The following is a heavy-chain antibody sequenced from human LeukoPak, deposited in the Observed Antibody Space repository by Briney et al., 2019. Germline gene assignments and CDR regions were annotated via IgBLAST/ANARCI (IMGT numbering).Heavy chain of an antibody. CDR2: IIPIFGTA. J-gene: IGHJ4*02. Sequence: SVKVSCKASGGTFSSYAISWVRQAPGQGLEWMGGIIPIFGTANYAQKFQGRVTITADESTSTAYMELSSLRSGDTAVYYCASSSSWYGGCDYWGQGTLVTVSS. CDR1: GGTFSSYA. V-gene: IGHV1-69*13. CDR3: ASSSSWYGGCDY. D-gene: IGHD6-13*01.